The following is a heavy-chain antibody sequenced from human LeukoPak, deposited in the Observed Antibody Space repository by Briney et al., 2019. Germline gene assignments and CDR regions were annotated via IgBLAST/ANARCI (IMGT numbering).Heavy chain of an antibody. CDR3: ARDRAADIRYDSSLFLDY. V-gene: IGHV4-59*01. CDR2: IYYSGST. D-gene: IGHD3-22*01. CDR1: GGSISSYY. J-gene: IGHJ4*02. Sequence: PSETLSLTCTVSGGSISSYYWSWIRQPPGKGLEWIGYIYYSGSTNYNPSLKSRVTISVDTSKNQFSLKLSSVTAADTAVYYCARDRAADIRYDSSLFLDYWGQGTLVTVSS.